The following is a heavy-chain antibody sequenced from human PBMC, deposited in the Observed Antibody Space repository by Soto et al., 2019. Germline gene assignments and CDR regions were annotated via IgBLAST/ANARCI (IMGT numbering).Heavy chain of an antibody. D-gene: IGHD3-16*02. CDR2: INPSGGST. J-gene: IGHJ6*02. CDR3: ARDRVGDDYVWGSYRYLYYYYGMDV. Sequence: AAVPVSCQASRCTLPNYYLHLLRQAPAQGLEWMGIINPSGGSTSYAQKLQGRVTMTRDTSTSTVYMELRRLRSEDTAEYYCARDRVGDDYVWGSYRYLYYYYGMDVWGQGTTVTVSS. V-gene: IGHV1-46*01. CDR1: RCTLPNYY.